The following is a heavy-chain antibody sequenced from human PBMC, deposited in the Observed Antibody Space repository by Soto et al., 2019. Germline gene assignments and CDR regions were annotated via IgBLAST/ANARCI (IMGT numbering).Heavy chain of an antibody. Sequence: QVQLVQSGAEVKKPGASVKVSCKASGYTFTSYNIHWVRQAPGQGLEWVGMINPRGFFRTYAQKFRGIVTMNGDTSTSVVYMELTNLRSEDTAVYYCARAAVRFGELFVFDPWGQGTLVAVSS. D-gene: IGHD3-10*01. V-gene: IGHV1-46*01. CDR3: ARAAVRFGELFVFDP. J-gene: IGHJ5*02. CDR2: INPRGFFR. CDR1: GYTFTSYN.